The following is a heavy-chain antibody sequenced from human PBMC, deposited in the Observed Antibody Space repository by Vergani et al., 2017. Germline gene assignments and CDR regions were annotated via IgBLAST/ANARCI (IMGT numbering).Heavy chain of an antibody. CDR2: ISGSGVSA. CDR1: EITFSNYA. Sequence: EVQLLESGGGLVQPGGSLRLTCAASEITFSNYAMNWVRQAPGKGLEWVSGISGSGVSAYYTDSVKGRFTISRDNSKNMLFLQMNNLRTEDTAIYYCAKDGDFWSGHNGVFDPWGQGLLVSVSS. J-gene: IGHJ5*02. D-gene: IGHD3-3*01. CDR3: AKDGDFWSGHNGVFDP. V-gene: IGHV3-23*01.